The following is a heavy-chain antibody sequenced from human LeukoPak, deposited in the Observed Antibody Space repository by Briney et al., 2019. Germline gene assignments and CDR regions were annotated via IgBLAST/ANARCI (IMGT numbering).Heavy chain of an antibody. V-gene: IGHV3-30*02. Sequence: GGSLRLSCAASGFTFSSYGMHWVRQAPGKGLEWVAFIRYDGSNKYYADSVKGRLTISRDNSKNTLYLQMNSLRAEDTAVYYCAKDRGYYYGSGSYSDYWGQGTLVTVSS. CDR2: IRYDGSNK. CDR3: AKDRGYYYGSGSYSDY. J-gene: IGHJ4*02. CDR1: GFTFSSYG. D-gene: IGHD3-10*01.